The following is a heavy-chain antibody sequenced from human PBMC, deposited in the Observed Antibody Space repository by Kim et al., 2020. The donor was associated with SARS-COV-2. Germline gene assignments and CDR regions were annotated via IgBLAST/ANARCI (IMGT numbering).Heavy chain of an antibody. D-gene: IGHD3-10*01. V-gene: IGHV1-69*04. CDR1: GCTFSSYA. CDR2: IIPILGIA. Sequence: SVKVSCKASGCTFSSYAISWVRQAPGQGLEWMGRIIPILGIANYAQKFQGRVTITADKSTSTAYMELSSLRSEDTAVYYCASCIAMVRGVITGDYGMDVWGQGTTVTVSS. J-gene: IGHJ6*02. CDR3: ASCIAMVRGVITGDYGMDV.